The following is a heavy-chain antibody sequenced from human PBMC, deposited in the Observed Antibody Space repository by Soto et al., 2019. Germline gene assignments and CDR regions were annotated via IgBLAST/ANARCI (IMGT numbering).Heavy chain of an antibody. CDR1: GFTFSSYW. V-gene: IGHV3-74*01. CDR3: ARRHGYCSIFCCLDYYYYGIYV. D-gene: IGHD2-2*03. CDR2: INGDESST. Sequence: PGGSLRLSCAASGFTFSSYWMHWVRQAPGKGLVWVSRINGDESSTSYADSVKGRFTISRDNAKNTLYLQMNSLRAEDTAVYYCARRHGYCSIFCCLDYYYYGIYVWAQRTTVPVS. J-gene: IGHJ6*02.